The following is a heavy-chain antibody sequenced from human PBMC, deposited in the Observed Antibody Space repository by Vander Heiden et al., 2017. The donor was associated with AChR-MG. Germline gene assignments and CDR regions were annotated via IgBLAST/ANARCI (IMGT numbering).Heavy chain of an antibody. Sequence: QVQPAESGGGVVQPGGSLSLSCDASGFTFSNYGMHWVRQTPGKGLEWVAFIRSDGSNEYYADSVKGRFTISRDNSKNTLYLQMNSLGTEDTAVYYCATRETSDFDYWGQGTLVTVSS. CDR2: IRSDGSNE. D-gene: IGHD1-26*01. V-gene: IGHV3-30*02. J-gene: IGHJ4*02. CDR1: GFTFSNYG. CDR3: ATRETSDFDY.